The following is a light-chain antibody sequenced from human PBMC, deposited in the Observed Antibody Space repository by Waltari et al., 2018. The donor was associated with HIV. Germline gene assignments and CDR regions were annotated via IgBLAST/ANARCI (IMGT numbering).Light chain of an antibody. CDR1: SGHSSFA. CDR3: QTWGTGIWV. Sequence: QLVLTQSPSASASLGASVNLTCILSSGHSSFAIAWHQPQPEKGPRFLVKVNGDGSHNKGEGVPRRFSGSSSGAERYLPISSRQAEDEADYYCQTWGTGIWVFGGGTKLTVL. V-gene: IGLV4-69*01. CDR2: VNGDGSH. J-gene: IGLJ3*02.